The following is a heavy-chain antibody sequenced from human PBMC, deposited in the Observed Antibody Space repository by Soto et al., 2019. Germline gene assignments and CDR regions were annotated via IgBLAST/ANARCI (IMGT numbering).Heavy chain of an antibody. D-gene: IGHD3-3*01. CDR3: ARGYYDFWSGSPPAWFDP. J-gene: IGHJ5*02. CDR1: GCSLRSYY. V-gene: IGHV4-59*01. CDR2: IYYSGST. Sequence: SGNLFPTFPFSGCSLRSYYLRWVPPPPGKGLEWIGYIYYSGSTNYNPSLKSRVTISVDTSKNQFSLKLSSVTAADTAVYYCARGYYDFWSGSPPAWFDPWGQGTLVTVSS.